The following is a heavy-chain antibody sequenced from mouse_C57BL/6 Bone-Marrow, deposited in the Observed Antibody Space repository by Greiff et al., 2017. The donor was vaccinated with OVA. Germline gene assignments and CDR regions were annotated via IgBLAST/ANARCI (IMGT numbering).Heavy chain of an antibody. CDR3: ARQRQAWFAY. Sequence: EVHLVESGGDLVKPGGSLKLSCAASGFTFSSYGMSWVRQTPDKRLEWVATISSGGSYTYYPDSVKGRFTISRDNAKNTLYLQMSSLKSEDTAMYYCARQRQAWFAYWGQGTLVTVSA. V-gene: IGHV5-6*01. J-gene: IGHJ3*01. D-gene: IGHD1-2*01. CDR1: GFTFSSYG. CDR2: ISSGGSYT.